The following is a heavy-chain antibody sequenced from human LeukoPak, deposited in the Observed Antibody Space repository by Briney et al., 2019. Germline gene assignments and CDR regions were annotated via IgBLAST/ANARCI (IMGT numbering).Heavy chain of an antibody. CDR3: ERRCGRVYSSGEYFKVSSVYYYYYIDV. CDR1: GFTFTTYW. CDR2: INQDGSAK. V-gene: IGHV3-7*01. Sequence: PGGSLRLSCAASGFTFTTYWMSWVRQAPGKGLEWVANINQDGSAKYYVDSVKGGSTISRNNANNSLYMLMNSLGADDAAVYYCERRCGRVYSSGEYFKVSSVYYYYYIDVWGKGTTVTVSS. J-gene: IGHJ6*03. D-gene: IGHD6-19*01.